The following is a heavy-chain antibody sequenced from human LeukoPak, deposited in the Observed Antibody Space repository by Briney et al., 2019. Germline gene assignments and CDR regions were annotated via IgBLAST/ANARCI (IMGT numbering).Heavy chain of an antibody. Sequence: PSESLSLTCTVSGGSISTYSWSWIRQSPGKGLDWIGYIHDTGSTNYNPSLKSRLSISVDRSKSQFSLHLSAVTAADTAVYFCARVEPYSYYFGMDVWGRGTTVTVSS. V-gene: IGHV4-59*08. CDR2: IHDTGST. CDR3: ARVEPYSYYFGMDV. D-gene: IGHD1-26*01. J-gene: IGHJ6*02. CDR1: GGSISTYS.